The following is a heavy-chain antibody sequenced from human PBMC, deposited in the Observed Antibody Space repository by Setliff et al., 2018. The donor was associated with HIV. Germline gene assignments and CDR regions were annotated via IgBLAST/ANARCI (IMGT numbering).Heavy chain of an antibody. V-gene: IGHV4-34*01. CDR2: MHHGGSI. Sequence: SETLSLTCTLYGASFSGYFWSWIRQSPGKGLEWIGTMHHGGSIYYNPSLKSRVAIFIDTSKNQFSLRLSSVTAADTAVYYCARLYDYYGHRLDYRGQGAQVTVSS. D-gene: IGHD3-16*01. CDR1: GASFSGYF. CDR3: ARLYDYYGHRLDY. J-gene: IGHJ4*02.